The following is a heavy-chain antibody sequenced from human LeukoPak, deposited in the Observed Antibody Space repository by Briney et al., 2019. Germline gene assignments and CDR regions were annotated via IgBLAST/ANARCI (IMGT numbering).Heavy chain of an antibody. CDR1: GFTFDEYA. Sequence: GGSLRLSCAASGFTFDEYAMHWVRQAPGKGLEWVSGISWNSGSIGYADSVKGRFTISRDNAKNSLYLQMNSLRAEDTALYYCAKDYYDSSGYYLDYWGQGTLVTVSS. D-gene: IGHD3-22*01. V-gene: IGHV3-9*01. J-gene: IGHJ4*02. CDR3: AKDYYDSSGYYLDY. CDR2: ISWNSGSI.